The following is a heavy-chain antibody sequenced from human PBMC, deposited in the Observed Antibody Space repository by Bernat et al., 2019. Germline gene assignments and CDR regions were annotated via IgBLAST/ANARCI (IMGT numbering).Heavy chain of an antibody. Sequence: EVQLVESGGGLVQPGRSLRLSCTASGFTFGDYAMSWVRQAPGKGLEWVGFIRSKAYGGTTEYAASVKGRFTISRDDSKSIACLQMNSLKTEDTAVYYCSYSGWNDYWGQGTLVTVSS. CDR1: GFTFGDYA. CDR3: SYSGWNDY. J-gene: IGHJ4*02. V-gene: IGHV3-49*04. CDR2: IRSKAYGGTT. D-gene: IGHD6-19*01.